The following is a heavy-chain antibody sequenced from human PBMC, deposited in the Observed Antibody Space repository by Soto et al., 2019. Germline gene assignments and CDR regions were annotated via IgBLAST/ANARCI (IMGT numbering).Heavy chain of an antibody. J-gene: IGHJ3*02. CDR1: GFTFSSYS. CDR2: ISSSSSTI. D-gene: IGHD3-16*02. CDR3: ARDIKGDYIWGSYRSPGAFDI. V-gene: IGHV3-48*01. Sequence: EVQLVESGGGLVQPGGSLRLSCAASGFTFSSYSMNWVRQAPGKGLEWVSYISSSSSTIYYADSVKGRFTISRDNAKNSLYRQMNSLRAEDTAVYYCARDIKGDYIWGSYRSPGAFDIWGQGTMVTVSS.